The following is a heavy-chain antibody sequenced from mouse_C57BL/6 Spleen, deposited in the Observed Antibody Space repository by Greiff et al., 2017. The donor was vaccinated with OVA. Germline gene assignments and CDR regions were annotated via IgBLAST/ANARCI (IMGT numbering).Heavy chain of an antibody. J-gene: IGHJ3*01. CDR3: ARGGMPGAWFAY. Sequence: QVQLQQPGTELVKPGASVKLSCKASGYTFTSYWMHWVKQRPGQGLEWIGNINPSNGGTNYNEKFKSKATLTVDKSSSTAYMQLSSLTSEDSAVYCCARGGMPGAWFAYWGQGTLVTVSA. CDR2: INPSNGGT. CDR1: GYTFTSYW. D-gene: IGHD2-10*02. V-gene: IGHV1-53*01.